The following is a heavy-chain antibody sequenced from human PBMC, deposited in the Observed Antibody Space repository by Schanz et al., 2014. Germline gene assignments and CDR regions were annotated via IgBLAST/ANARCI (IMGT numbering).Heavy chain of an antibody. CDR1: GFTFSSYW. CDR2: IKSDGSST. J-gene: IGHJ5*02. CDR3: ARPALWFGDNCFDP. V-gene: IGHV3-74*01. Sequence: EVQLVESGGGLVQPGGSLRLSCAASGFTFSSYWMHWVRQVPGKGLVWVSRIKSDGSSTSYADSVQGRFTISRDNAKNTLYLQMNSLRAEDTAVYYCARPALWFGDNCFDPWGQGTLVTVSS. D-gene: IGHD3-10*01.